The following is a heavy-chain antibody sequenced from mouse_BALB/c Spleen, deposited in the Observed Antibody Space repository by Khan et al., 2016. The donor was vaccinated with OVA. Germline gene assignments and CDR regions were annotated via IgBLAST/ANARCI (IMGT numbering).Heavy chain of an antibody. CDR2: IFPGDGST. CDR3: ERHDYGSNRDWYFDD. J-gene: IGHJ1*01. CDR1: GYTFTSYD. V-gene: IGHV1-85*01. Sequence: QVQLKQSGAELVKPGASVKLSCKASGYTFTSYDINWVRQRPEQGLEWIGWIFPGDGSTKYNEKFKGKATLTTDKSSSTAYMQLSRLTSEDSAVYFWERHDYGSNRDWYFDDWGAGTTVTVSS. D-gene: IGHD1-1*01.